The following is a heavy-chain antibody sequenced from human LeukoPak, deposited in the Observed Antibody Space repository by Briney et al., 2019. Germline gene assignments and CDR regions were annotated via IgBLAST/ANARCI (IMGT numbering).Heavy chain of an antibody. CDR1: GGSFSGYY. D-gene: IGHD3-10*01. CDR3: ARSSGGWFDP. J-gene: IGHJ5*02. Sequence: PSETLSLTCAVYGGSFSGYYWSWIRQPPGKGLEWSGEINHSGSTNSNPSLKSRVTISVDTSKNHFSLKLSSVTAAGTAVYYCARSSGGWFDPWGQGTLVTVSS. V-gene: IGHV4-34*01. CDR2: INHSGST.